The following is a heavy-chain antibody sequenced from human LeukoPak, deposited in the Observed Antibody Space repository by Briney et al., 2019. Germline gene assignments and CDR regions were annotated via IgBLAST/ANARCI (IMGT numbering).Heavy chain of an antibody. CDR3: ARQGYDILTGYIDAFDI. CDR2: ISYSGST. CDR1: SVSISSYY. J-gene: IGHJ3*02. Sequence: PSETLSLTCTVSSVSISSYYWSWIRQPPGKGLEWIGYISYSGSTNYNPSLKSRVTISIDTSKNQFSLKLRSVTAADTAIYYCARQGYDILTGYIDAFDIWGQGTMVTVSS. D-gene: IGHD3-9*01. V-gene: IGHV4-59*08.